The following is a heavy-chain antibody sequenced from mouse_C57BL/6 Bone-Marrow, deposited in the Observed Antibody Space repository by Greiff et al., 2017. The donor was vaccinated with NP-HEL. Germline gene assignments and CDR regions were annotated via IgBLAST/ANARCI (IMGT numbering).Heavy chain of an antibody. CDR2: ITHSGET. Sequence: VKLMESGPGLVKPSQSLFLTCSITGFPITSGYYWIWIRQSPGKPLEWMGYITHSGETFYNPSLQSPISITRETSKNQFFLQLNSVTTEDTAMYYCAGGGGTTVVAPYAMDYWGQGTSVTVSS. CDR3: AGGGGTTVVAPYAMDY. J-gene: IGHJ4*01. CDR1: GFPITSGYY. V-gene: IGHV12-3*01. D-gene: IGHD1-1*01.